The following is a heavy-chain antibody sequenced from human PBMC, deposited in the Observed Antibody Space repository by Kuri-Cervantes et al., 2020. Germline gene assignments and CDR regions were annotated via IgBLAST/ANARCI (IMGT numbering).Heavy chain of an antibody. CDR2: IYWDDDK. CDR3: AHKGVVTAFDI. J-gene: IGHJ3*02. V-gene: IGHV2-5*02. Sequence: SGPTLVKPTQTLTLTCTFSGFSLSTSGVGVGWIRQPPGKALEWLALIYWDDDKRYSPTLKSRLTITKDTSKNQVVLAMTNMDPVDTATYYCAHKGVVTAFDIWGLGTMVTVSS. D-gene: IGHD3-3*01. CDR1: GFSLSTSGVG.